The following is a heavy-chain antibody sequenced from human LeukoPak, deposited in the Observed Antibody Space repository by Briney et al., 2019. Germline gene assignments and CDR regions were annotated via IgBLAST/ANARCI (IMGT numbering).Heavy chain of an antibody. V-gene: IGHV3-30*18. J-gene: IGHJ6*02. CDR2: ISYGGSNK. CDR3: AKDFEGSGWYHYYYGMDV. CDR1: GFTFSSYG. D-gene: IGHD6-19*01. Sequence: GGSLKLSCAASGFTFSSYGMHWVRQAPGKGLEWVAVISYGGSNKYYADSVKGRFTISRDNSKNTLYLQMNSLRAEDTAVYYCAKDFEGSGWYHYYYGMDVWGQGTTVTVSS.